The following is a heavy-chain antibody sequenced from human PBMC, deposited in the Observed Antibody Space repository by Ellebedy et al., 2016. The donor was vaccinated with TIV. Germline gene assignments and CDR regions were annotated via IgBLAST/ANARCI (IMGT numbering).Heavy chain of an antibody. D-gene: IGHD6-19*01. J-gene: IGHJ4*02. CDR2: INRDGSSA. V-gene: IGHV3-74*01. CDR3: ARDQGWAVAGTTRFDY. CDR1: GFTFSNYW. Sequence: PGGSLRLSCAASGFTFSNYWIHWVRQAPGKGLVWLSRINRDGSSANYADSVKGRFSISRDNSKNTLYVQMNSLRAEDTAVYYCARDQGWAVAGTTRFDYWGQGTLVTVSS.